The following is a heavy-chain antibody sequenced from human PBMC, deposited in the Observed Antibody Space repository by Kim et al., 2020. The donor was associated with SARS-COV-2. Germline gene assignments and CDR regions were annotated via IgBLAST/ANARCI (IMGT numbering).Heavy chain of an antibody. J-gene: IGHJ6*02. V-gene: IGHV4-39*01. D-gene: IGHD6-13*01. Sequence: SETLSLTCTVSGGSISSSSYYWGWIRQPPGKGREWIGSIYYSGSTYYNPSLKSRVTIYVDTSKNQFYLKLSSVTAADTAVYYCASGGIAAAGDYYYYYGMAVWRQGTTVTVSS. CDR1: GGSISSSSYY. CDR3: ASGGIAAAGDYYYYYGMAV. CDR2: IYYSGST.